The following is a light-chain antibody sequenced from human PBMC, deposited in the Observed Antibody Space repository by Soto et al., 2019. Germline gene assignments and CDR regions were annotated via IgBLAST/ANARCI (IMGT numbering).Light chain of an antibody. Sequence: QSALTQPPSASGSPGQSVTISCTGMSSDVGGYNYVSWHQQHPGKAPKLMIYEVTKRPSGVPDRFSGSKSGNTASLTVSGLQAEDEADYYCSSYAGSNSVLFGGGTQLTVL. J-gene: IGLJ2*01. V-gene: IGLV2-8*01. CDR3: SSYAGSNSVL. CDR1: SSDVGGYNY. CDR2: EVT.